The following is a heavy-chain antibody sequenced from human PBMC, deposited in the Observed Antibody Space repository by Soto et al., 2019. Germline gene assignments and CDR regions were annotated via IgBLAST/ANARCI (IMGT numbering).Heavy chain of an antibody. CDR3: ARGRYCSGGSCYSGIGNY. Sequence: ASVKVSCKASGYTFIRYGISWVRQAPGQGLEWMGWISTHNGNTYYAQNFQGRVTMTSDTPTSTAYMELRSLRSDDTAVYYCARGRYCSGGSCYSGIGNYWGQGTLVTVSS. V-gene: IGHV1-18*01. J-gene: IGHJ4*02. D-gene: IGHD2-15*01. CDR1: GYTFIRYG. CDR2: ISTHNGNT.